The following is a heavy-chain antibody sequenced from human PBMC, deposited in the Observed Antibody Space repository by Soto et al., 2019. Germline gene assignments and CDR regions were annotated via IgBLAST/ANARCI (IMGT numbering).Heavy chain of an antibody. V-gene: IGHV3-23*01. D-gene: IGHD6-6*01. CDR2: ISDSGGLT. CDR3: ARRAFGSSRSFDI. J-gene: IGHJ3*02. CDR1: GFAFSSHP. Sequence: PGGSLRLSCAASGFAFSSHPMSWVRQAPERGLEWVSGISDSGGLTYNADSVKGRFTISRDNSKNTPYLQMNSLRAEDTALYYCARRAFGSSRSFDIWGQGTMVTVSS.